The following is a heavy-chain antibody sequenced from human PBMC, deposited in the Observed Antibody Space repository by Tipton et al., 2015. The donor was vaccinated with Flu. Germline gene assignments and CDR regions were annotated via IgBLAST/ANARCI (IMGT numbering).Heavy chain of an antibody. CDR1: GGSISGYY. V-gene: IGHV4-59*01. CDR2: IYYSGST. Sequence: TLSLTCTVSGGSISGYYWTWIWQPPGKGLEWIGYIYYSGSTNYNPSLKSRVTISVDTSKNQFSLKLSSVTAADTAVYYCATEYRGGGNRYYFDYWGQGTLVTVSS. D-gene: IGHD4-23*01. CDR3: ATEYRGGGNRYYFDY. J-gene: IGHJ4*02.